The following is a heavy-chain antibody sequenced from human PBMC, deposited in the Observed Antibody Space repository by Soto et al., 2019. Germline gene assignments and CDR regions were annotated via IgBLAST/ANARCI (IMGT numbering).Heavy chain of an antibody. J-gene: IGHJ5*02. Sequence: PSETLSLTCTVSGGSISSGGIYWNWLRQHPGKGLEWIGYIYYSGATYYNPSLRSRVTLSVDTSKNQFSLRLSSVTAADTALYYCARGADNSYNWFDPWGQGTLVTVSS. CDR2: IYYSGAT. CDR1: GGSISSGGIY. D-gene: IGHD3-9*01. CDR3: ARGADNSYNWFDP. V-gene: IGHV4-31*03.